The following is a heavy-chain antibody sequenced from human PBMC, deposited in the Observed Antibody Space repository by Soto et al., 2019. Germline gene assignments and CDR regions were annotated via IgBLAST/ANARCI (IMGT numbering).Heavy chain of an antibody. J-gene: IGHJ4*02. Sequence: GSLRLSCVASGFTFSSYSMSWVRQAPGKGLEWVSGFRAGGDDGTTYYADSVKGRFTISRDNSKNTLFLQMNSLRAEDTAIYYCAKKVNSGSGSQYFDYFGQGTLVTVSS. V-gene: IGHV3-23*01. CDR3: AKKVNSGSGSQYFDY. D-gene: IGHD3-10*01. CDR2: FRAGGDDGTT. CDR1: GFTFSSYS.